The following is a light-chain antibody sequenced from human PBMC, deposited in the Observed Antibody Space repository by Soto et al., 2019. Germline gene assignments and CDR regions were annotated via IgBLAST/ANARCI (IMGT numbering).Light chain of an antibody. CDR3: HQRKRRPRT. CDR2: DTS. CDR1: QTVSST. J-gene: IGKJ1*01. V-gene: IGKV3-11*01. Sequence: SPGPLSWSPGESANLSCRASQTVSSTLAWYQHKPGQAHRLLIYDTSNRATGIPARFSGSGSGTDFTLTISSLEPEDFAVYCCHQRKRRPRTFAQGTKVEIK.